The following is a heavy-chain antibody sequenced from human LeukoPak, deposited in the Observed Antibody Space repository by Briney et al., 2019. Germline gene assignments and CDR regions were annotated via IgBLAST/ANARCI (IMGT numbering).Heavy chain of an antibody. CDR1: GFTFSSYA. V-gene: IGHV3-30-3*01. CDR2: ISYDGSNK. J-gene: IGHJ4*02. D-gene: IGHD6-19*01. Sequence: PGGSLRLSCAASGFTFSSYAMHWVRQAPGKGLEWVAVISYDGSNKYYADSVKGRFTISRDNSKNTLYLQMNSLRAEDTAVYYCARDRGSSGWSVDYWGQGTLVTVSS. CDR3: ARDRGSSGWSVDY.